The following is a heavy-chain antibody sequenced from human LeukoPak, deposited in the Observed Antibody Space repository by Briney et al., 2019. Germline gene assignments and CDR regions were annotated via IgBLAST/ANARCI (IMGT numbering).Heavy chain of an antibody. CDR2: ISAYNGNT. J-gene: IGHJ4*02. CDR1: GYTFTNYD. CDR3: ARLGAYSGSYDFDY. Sequence: ASVKVSCKASGYTFTNYDISWVRQAPGQGLEWMGWISAYNGNTNYAQKLQGRVTMTTDTSTSTAYMELRSLRSDDTAVYYCARLGAYSGSYDFDYWGQGTLVTVSS. V-gene: IGHV1-18*01. D-gene: IGHD1-26*01.